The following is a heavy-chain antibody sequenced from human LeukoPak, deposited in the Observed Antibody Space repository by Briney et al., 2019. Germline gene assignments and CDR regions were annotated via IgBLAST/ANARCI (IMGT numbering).Heavy chain of an antibody. CDR1: GDSFSNHV. CDR2: IIPFFATA. CDR3: ARDPGRTTNYYYYMDV. J-gene: IGHJ6*03. D-gene: IGHD2/OR15-2a*01. Sequence: ASVKVSCKASGDSFSNHVISWVRQAPGQGLEWMGGIIPFFATANYAQKFQGRVTITADETTSTAYMELNSLRSEDTAVYYCARDPGRTTNYYYYMDVWGKGTTVIVSS. V-gene: IGHV1-69*13.